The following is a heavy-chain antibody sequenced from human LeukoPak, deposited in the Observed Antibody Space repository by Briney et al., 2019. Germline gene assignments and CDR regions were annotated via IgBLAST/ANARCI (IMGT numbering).Heavy chain of an antibody. Sequence: SETLSLTCAVYGGSFSGYYWSWIRQPPGKGLEWIGEINHSGSTNYNPSLKSRVTISVDTSKNQFSLKLSSVTAVDTAVYYCARLVVVPAAIIYYYYGMDVWGQGTTVTVSS. CDR1: GGSFSGYY. CDR2: INHSGST. D-gene: IGHD2-2*02. J-gene: IGHJ6*02. CDR3: ARLVVVPAAIIYYYYGMDV. V-gene: IGHV4-34*01.